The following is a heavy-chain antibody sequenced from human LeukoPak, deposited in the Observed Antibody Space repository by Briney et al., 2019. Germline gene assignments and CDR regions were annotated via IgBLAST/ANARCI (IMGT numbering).Heavy chain of an antibody. J-gene: IGHJ6*02. Sequence: SETLSLTCTVSGGSISSYYWSWIRQPPGKGLEWIGYIYYSGSTNYNPSLKSRVTISVDTSKNQFSLKLSSVTAADTAVYHCARHRSVKAYQLLPYYYYYGMDVWGQGTTVTVSS. CDR1: GGSISSYY. CDR3: ARHRSVKAYQLLPYYYYYGMDV. V-gene: IGHV4-59*08. CDR2: IYYSGST. D-gene: IGHD2-2*01.